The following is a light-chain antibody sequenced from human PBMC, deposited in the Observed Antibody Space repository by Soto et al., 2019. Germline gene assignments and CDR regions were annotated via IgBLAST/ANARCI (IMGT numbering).Light chain of an antibody. CDR1: QRISSW. Sequence: DIQMTQSHSTLSASVGDRVTINCRASQRISSWLAWYQQKTGQAPKILIYKASRLENGVPSRFSGSRSVTEFTLTISSLQPDDFATYYCHQYNSFSWTFGQGTKVEIK. CDR3: HQYNSFSWT. V-gene: IGKV1-5*03. CDR2: KAS. J-gene: IGKJ1*01.